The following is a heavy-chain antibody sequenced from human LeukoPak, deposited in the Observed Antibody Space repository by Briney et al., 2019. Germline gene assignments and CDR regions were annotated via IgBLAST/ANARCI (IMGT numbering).Heavy chain of an antibody. Sequence: SETLSLTCTVSGGSINSSYWSWLRQAPGKGREWIGNVYYTGSTNYSPFLKSRVTISVDTSKNQFSLKLTSVTAADTAVYYCAGTEDSGFYYVYWGQGTLVTVSA. CDR1: GGSINSSY. D-gene: IGHD1-26*01. CDR2: VYYTGST. V-gene: IGHV4-59*08. J-gene: IGHJ4*02. CDR3: AGTEDSGFYYVY.